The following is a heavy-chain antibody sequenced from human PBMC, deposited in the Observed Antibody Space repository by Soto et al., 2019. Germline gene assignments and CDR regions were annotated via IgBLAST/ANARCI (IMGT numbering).Heavy chain of an antibody. D-gene: IGHD3-10*01. CDR2: IIPIFGTA. Sequence: ASVKVSCKASGGTFSSYAISWVRQAPGQGLEWMGGIIPIFGTANYAQKFQGRVTITADESTSTAYMELSSLRSEDTAVYYCARSDKAALVRGVIISYWGQGTLVTVSS. J-gene: IGHJ4*02. CDR3: ARSDKAALVRGVIISY. CDR1: GGTFSSYA. V-gene: IGHV1-69*13.